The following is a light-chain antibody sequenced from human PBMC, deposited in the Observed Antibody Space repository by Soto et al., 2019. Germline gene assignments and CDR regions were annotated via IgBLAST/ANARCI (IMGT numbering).Light chain of an antibody. J-gene: IGKJ4*01. CDR1: QSGSGN. CDR3: QQYNNWPALT. CDR2: GAS. V-gene: IGKV3D-15*01. Sequence: EIVMTQSPATLSVSPGERATLSCRASQSGSGNLAWYQQKPGQAPSLLIYGASTRATGIPARFSGSGSGTEFTLTISSLQSEDFAVYYWQQYNNWPALTFGGGTKVEVK.